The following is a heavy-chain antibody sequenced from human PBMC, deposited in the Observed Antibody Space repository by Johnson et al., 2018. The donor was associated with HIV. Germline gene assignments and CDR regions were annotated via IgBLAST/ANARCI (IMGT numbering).Heavy chain of an antibody. J-gene: IGHJ3*02. CDR1: GFTFSSYW. D-gene: IGHD1-26*01. V-gene: IGHV3-7*01. CDR3: ARGGSSRNPAFDI. CDR2: IKQDGSEK. Sequence: VQVVESGGGLVQPGRSLRLSCAASGFTFSSYWMSWVRQAPGKGLEWVANIKQDGSEKDYVDSVKGRFTISRDNAKNSLYLQMTSLRAEDTAVYYCARGGSSRNPAFDIWGQGTMVTVSS.